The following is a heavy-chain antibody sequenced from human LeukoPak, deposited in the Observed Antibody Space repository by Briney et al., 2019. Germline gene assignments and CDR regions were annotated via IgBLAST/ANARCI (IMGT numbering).Heavy chain of an antibody. V-gene: IGHV4-61*08. Sequence: PSETLSLTCTVSGGPVSSVGYYWSWIRQPPGRGLGWIGYNYYSGSTNYNPSLKSRVTISVHTSKNQFSLRLSSVTAADTAVYYCATWRTAKTGFDYWGQGTLVTVSS. CDR1: GGPVSSVGYY. D-gene: IGHD1-1*01. J-gene: IGHJ4*02. CDR3: ATWRTAKTGFDY. CDR2: NYYSGST.